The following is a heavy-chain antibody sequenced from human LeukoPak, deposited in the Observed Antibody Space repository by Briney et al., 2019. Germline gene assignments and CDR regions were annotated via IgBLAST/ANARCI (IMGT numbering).Heavy chain of an antibody. J-gene: IGHJ3*02. CDR3: ASSVSPTVTTSPFDAFDI. CDR1: GGTFSSYA. D-gene: IGHD4-17*01. V-gene: IGHV1-69*13. CDR2: IISIFGTA. Sequence: ASVKVSCKASGGTFSSYAISWVRQAPGQGLEWMGGIISIFGTANYAQKFQGRVTITADESTSTAYMELSSLRSEDTAVYYCASSVSPTVTTSPFDAFDIWGQGTMVTVSS.